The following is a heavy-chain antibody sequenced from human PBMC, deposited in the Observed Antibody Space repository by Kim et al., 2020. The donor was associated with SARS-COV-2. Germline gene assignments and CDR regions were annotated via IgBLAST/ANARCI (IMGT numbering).Heavy chain of an antibody. J-gene: IGHJ5*02. D-gene: IGHD6-13*01. CDR1: GGSFSGYY. Sequence: SETLSLTCAVYGGSFSGYYWSWIRQPPGKGLEWIGEINHSGSTNYNPSLKSRVTISVDTSKNQFSLKLSSVTAADTAVYYCARGFGSAAAGRFDPWGQGTLVTVSS. V-gene: IGHV4-34*01. CDR3: ARGFGSAAAGRFDP. CDR2: INHSGST.